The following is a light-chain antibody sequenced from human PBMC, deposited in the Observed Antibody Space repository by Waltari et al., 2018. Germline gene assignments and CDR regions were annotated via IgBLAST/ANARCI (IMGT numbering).Light chain of an antibody. CDR3: QQYNSYPLT. J-gene: IGKJ4*01. CDR1: QDISNY. V-gene: IGKV1-16*02. Sequence: DIQMTQSPSSLSASVGDRVTITCRASQDISNYLDWFQQKPGKAPKSLISAASSLQSGVPSKFSGSGSVTDFTLTISSLQAEDFATYYCQQYNSYPLTFGGGTKVEIK. CDR2: AAS.